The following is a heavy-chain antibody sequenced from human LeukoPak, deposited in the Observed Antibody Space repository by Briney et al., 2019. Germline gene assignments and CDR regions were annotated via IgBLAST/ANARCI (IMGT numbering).Heavy chain of an antibody. CDR1: GFTFSSYT. Sequence: GGSLRLSCAASGFTFSSYTVNWVRQAPGKGLEWLSSISSTSSYIYYTDSVKGRFTISRDNAKNSLYLQMNSLRAEDTAVYYCARDRGGYYFDYWGQGTLVTVSS. CDR3: ARDRGGYYFDY. V-gene: IGHV3-21*01. J-gene: IGHJ4*02. CDR2: ISSTSSYI. D-gene: IGHD2-15*01.